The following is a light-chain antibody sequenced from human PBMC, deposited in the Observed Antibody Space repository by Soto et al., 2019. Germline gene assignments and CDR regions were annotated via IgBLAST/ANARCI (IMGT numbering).Light chain of an antibody. Sequence: QSALAQPPSASGSPGQSVTISCTGSGSDIGAYNFVSWYQQHPGKAPKLMIFGVTERPSGVPDRFSGSKSGNTASLTVSGLQADDEAVYYCNSHTSSGFRVFGTGTKLTVL. CDR3: NSHTSSGFRV. J-gene: IGLJ1*01. CDR2: GVT. CDR1: GSDIGAYNF. V-gene: IGLV2-8*01.